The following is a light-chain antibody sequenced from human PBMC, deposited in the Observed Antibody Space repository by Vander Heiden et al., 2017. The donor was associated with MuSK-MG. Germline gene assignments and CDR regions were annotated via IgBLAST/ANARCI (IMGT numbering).Light chain of an antibody. J-gene: IGLJ2*01. CDR3: QSYDSSLSVV. Sequence: QSVLTHPPSVSGAPGQRVTISCTGSSSNIGAGYDVHWYQHLPGTAPKLLIFVNNNRPSGIPDRFSGSKSGTSASLAITGLQAEDEADYYCQSYDSSLSVVFGGGTKLTVL. CDR2: VNN. CDR1: SSNIGAGYD. V-gene: IGLV1-40*01.